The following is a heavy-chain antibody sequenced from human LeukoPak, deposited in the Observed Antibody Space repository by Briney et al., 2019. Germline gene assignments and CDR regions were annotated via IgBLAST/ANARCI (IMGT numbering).Heavy chain of an antibody. CDR1: GFTFSSYA. J-gene: IGHJ3*02. CDR3: ANAGVSGSYYLISDDAFDI. D-gene: IGHD3-10*01. V-gene: IGHV3-23*01. CDR2: ISGSGGST. Sequence: PGGSLRLSCAASGFTFSSYAMSWVRQAPGKGLEWVSAISGSGGSTYYADSVKGRFTISRDNFKNTLYLEMNSLRAEDTAIYYCANAGVSGSYYLISDDAFDIWGQGTMVTVSS.